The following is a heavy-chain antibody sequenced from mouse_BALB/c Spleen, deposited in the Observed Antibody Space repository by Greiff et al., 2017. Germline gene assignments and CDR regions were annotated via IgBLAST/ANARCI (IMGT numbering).Heavy chain of an antibody. CDR1: GYTFTDYN. J-gene: IGHJ4*01. CDR3: ARLGSQYYYAMDY. CDR2: IYPYNGGT. Sequence: EVQLVESGPELVKPGASVKISCKASGYTFTDYNMHWVKQSHGKSLEWIGYIYPYNGGTGYNQKFKSKATLTVDNSSSTAYMELRSLTSEDSAVYYCARLGSQYYYAMDYWGQGTSVTVSS. V-gene: IGHV1S29*02.